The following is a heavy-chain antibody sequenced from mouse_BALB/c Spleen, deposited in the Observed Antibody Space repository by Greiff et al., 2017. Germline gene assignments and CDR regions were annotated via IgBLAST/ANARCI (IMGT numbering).Heavy chain of an antibody. CDR3: AREGLRLGSYAMDY. Sequence: EVQLQQSGPELVKPGASVKISCKASGYTFTDYNMHWVKQSHGKSLEWIGYIYPYNGGTGYNQKFKSKATLTVDNSSSTAYMELRSLTSEDSAVYYCAREGLRLGSYAMDYWGQGTSVTVSS. D-gene: IGHD2-4*01. V-gene: IGHV1S29*02. CDR2: IYPYNGGT. J-gene: IGHJ4*01. CDR1: GYTFTDYN.